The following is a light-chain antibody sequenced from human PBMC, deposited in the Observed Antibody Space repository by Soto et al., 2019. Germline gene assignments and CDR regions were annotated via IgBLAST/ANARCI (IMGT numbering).Light chain of an antibody. CDR3: QHRSNWPRLT. CDR1: QSVSSF. V-gene: IGKV3-11*01. CDR2: DAV. J-gene: IGKJ4*01. Sequence: EIELTQSPATLSLSPGERATLSCRASQSVSSFLVWYQQKPGQAPRLLIYDAVNRVTGIPARFSGSGSGTAFTLTIRSIEPEDFAVYYCQHRSNWPRLTFGGGTKVDIK.